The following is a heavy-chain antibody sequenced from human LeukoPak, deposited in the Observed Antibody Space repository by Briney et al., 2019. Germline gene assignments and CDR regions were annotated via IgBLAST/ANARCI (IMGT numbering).Heavy chain of an antibody. D-gene: IGHD2-21*02. J-gene: IGHJ6*02. CDR2: IYSGGST. CDR1: GFTVSSNY. Sequence: GGSLRLSCAASGFTVSSNYMSWVRQAPGKGLEWVSVIYSGGSTYYADSVKGRFTISRHNTKNTLYLQMNSLRAEDTAVYYCAVSCGGDCYSRFTYYYYYGMDIWGQGTTVTVSS. V-gene: IGHV3-53*04. CDR3: AVSCGGDCYSRFTYYYYYGMDI.